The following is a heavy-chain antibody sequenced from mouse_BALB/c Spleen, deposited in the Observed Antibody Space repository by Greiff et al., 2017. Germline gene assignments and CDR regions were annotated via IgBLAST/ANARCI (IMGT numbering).Heavy chain of an antibody. CDR2: ISNGGGST. CDR3: ARQGGYYDYDVKFFDV. J-gene: IGHJ1*01. Sequence: EVQVVESGGGLVQPGGSLKLSCAASGFTFSSYTMSWVRQTPEKRLEWVAYISNGGGSTYYPDTVKGRFTISRDNAKNTLYLQMSSLKSEDTAMYYCARQGGYYDYDVKFFDVWGAGTTVTVSA. V-gene: IGHV5-12-2*01. D-gene: IGHD2-4*01. CDR1: GFTFSSYT.